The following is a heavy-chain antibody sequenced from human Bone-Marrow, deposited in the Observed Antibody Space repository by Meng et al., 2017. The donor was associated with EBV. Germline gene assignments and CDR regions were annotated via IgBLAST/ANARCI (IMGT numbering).Heavy chain of an antibody. Sequence: VRLVNSGLGLNKPWASVKVSCKASGYPFTSYAMNWVRQAPGQGLEWMGWINTNTGNPTYAQGFTGRFVFSLDTSVSTAYLQISSLKAEDTAVYYCARGKGSSWYNWFDPWGQGTLVTVSS. J-gene: IGHJ5*02. CDR3: ARGKGSSWYNWFDP. D-gene: IGHD6-13*01. V-gene: IGHV7-4-1*02. CDR1: GYPFTSYA. CDR2: INTNTGNP.